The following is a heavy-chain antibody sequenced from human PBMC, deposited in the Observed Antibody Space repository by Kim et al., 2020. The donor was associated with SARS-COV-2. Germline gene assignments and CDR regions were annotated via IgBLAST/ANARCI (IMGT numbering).Heavy chain of an antibody. V-gene: IGHV1-46*01. CDR2: INPSGGST. Sequence: ASVKVSCKASGYTFTSYYMHWVRQAPGQGLEWMGIINPSGGSTSYAQKFQGRVTMTRDTSTSTAYMELSSLRSEDTAVYYCAIDSSAYYVGYWGQGTLVTVSS. D-gene: IGHD3-22*01. CDR1: GYTFTSYY. CDR3: AIDSSAYYVGY. J-gene: IGHJ4*02.